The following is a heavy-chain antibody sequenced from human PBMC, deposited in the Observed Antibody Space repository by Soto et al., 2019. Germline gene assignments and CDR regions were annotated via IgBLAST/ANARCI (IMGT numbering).Heavy chain of an antibody. Sequence: PGESLKISCKTSGYTFTRKWIGWVRQMPGKGLEWMGIIYPGDSDTRYSPSFKGQVTISADKSISTAYLQWSSLRDSDSAMYYCAVSPTPSILPPAIFPHPSAWFDPWGQGTLVTVSS. CDR3: AVSPTPSILPPAIFPHPSAWFDP. D-gene: IGHD2-2*01. CDR2: IYPGDSDT. CDR1: GYTFTRKW. J-gene: IGHJ5*02. V-gene: IGHV5-51*01.